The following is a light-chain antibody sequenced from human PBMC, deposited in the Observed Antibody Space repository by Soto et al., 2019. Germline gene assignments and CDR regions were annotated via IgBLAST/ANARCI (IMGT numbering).Light chain of an antibody. CDR2: EVS. CDR1: SSDVGGYNY. CDR3: SSYAGRNNLKV. Sequence: QSALTQPPSASGSPGQSVTISCTGTSSDVGGYNYVSWYQQHPGKAPKLMIYEVSKRPSGVPDRFSGSKSGNTASLTVSGRQAEDEADYYCSSYAGRNNLKVFGGGTKLTVL. V-gene: IGLV2-8*01. J-gene: IGLJ2*01.